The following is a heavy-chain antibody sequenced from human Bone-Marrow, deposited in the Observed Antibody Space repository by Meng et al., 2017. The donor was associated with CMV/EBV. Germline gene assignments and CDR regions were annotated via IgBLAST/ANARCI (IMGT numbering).Heavy chain of an antibody. CDR2: ISSSGSAI. V-gene: IGHV3-48*03. CDR1: GFTFSSYD. J-gene: IGHJ6*02. D-gene: IGHD6-25*01. Sequence: GGSLRLSCAASGFTFSSYDMNWVRQAPGKGLEWVSYISSSGSAIYYADSVKGRFTISRDKAKNTLYLPMNSLTADDTAVYYCARALAALGPYGMDVWGQGTTVTVSS. CDR3: ARALAALGPYGMDV.